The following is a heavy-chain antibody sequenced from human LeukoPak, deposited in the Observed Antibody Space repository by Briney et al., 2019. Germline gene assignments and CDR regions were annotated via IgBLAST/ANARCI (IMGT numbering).Heavy chain of an antibody. Sequence: SETLSLTCAVYGGSFSGYYWSWIRQPPGKGLEWIGEINHSGSTNYNPSLKSRVTTSVDTSKNQFSLKLSSVTAADTAVYYCARAIFGVVGGDFDYWGQGTLVTVSS. J-gene: IGHJ4*02. V-gene: IGHV4-34*01. CDR2: INHSGST. CDR1: GGSFSGYY. CDR3: ARAIFGVVGGDFDY. D-gene: IGHD3-3*01.